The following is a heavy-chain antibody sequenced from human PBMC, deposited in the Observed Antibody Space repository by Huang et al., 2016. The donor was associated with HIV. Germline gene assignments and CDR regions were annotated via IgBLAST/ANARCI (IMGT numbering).Heavy chain of an antibody. D-gene: IGHD3-22*01. J-gene: IGHJ4*02. V-gene: IGHV1-8*02. Sequence: QVQLVQSGAEVQKPGASVKVSCKASGFNFNNYDFNWVRQASGQGLEGMGWMNPKSGNTGYAQKFQGRVTMTRNTSITTAYMELRSLRSEDTAVYYCARARGFLYDSTGYYSRYYFDSWGQGTLVTISS. CDR3: ARARGFLYDSTGYYSRYYFDS. CDR2: MNPKSGNT. CDR1: GFNFNNYD.